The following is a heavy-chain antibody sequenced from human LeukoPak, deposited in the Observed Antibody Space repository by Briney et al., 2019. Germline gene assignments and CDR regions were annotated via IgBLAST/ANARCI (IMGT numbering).Heavy chain of an antibody. CDR2: ISAYNGNT. J-gene: IGHJ6*02. Sequence: ASVKISCKASGYTFTSYGISWVRQAPGQGLEWMGWISAYNGNTNYAQKLRGRVTMTTDTSTSTAYMELRSLRSDDTAVYYCARSSGRNNRRYGMDVWGQGTTVTVSS. V-gene: IGHV1-18*01. CDR3: ARSSGRNNRRYGMDV. CDR1: GYTFTSYG. D-gene: IGHD1-14*01.